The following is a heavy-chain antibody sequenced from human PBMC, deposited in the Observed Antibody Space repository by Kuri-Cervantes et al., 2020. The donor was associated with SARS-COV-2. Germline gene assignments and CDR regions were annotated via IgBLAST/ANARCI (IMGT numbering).Heavy chain of an antibody. CDR2: IIPIFGTA. V-gene: IGHV1-69*05. CDR1: GGTFSSYA. D-gene: IGHD1-20*01. Sequence: SVKVSCKASGGTFSSYAISWVRQAPGQGLEWMGRIIPIFGTANYAQKFQGRVTITTDESTSTAYMELSSLRSEDTAVYYCASITGTTEWFDPWGQGTLVTVSS. CDR3: ASITGTTEWFDP. J-gene: IGHJ5*02.